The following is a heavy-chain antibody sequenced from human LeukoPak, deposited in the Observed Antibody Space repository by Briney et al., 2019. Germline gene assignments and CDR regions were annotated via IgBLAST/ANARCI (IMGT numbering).Heavy chain of an antibody. J-gene: IGHJ4*02. CDR3: AGDNIENGDLDYLEY. CDR1: GFVFNSYE. Sequence: GGSLRLSCAASGFVFNSYEMNWVRQAPGKGLEWVAFISYSGNSIYYADSVKGRFTISRDNTKNSLYLQMSSLRAEDTAVYYCAGDNIENGDLDYLEYWGQGTLVTVSS. D-gene: IGHD4-17*01. CDR2: ISYSGNSI. V-gene: IGHV3-48*03.